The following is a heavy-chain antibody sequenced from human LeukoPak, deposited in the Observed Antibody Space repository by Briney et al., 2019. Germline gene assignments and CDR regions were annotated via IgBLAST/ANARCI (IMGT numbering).Heavy chain of an antibody. Sequence: GGSLRLSCAASGFTFSSYRMNWVRQAPGKGLEWVSYISSSSSTIYYADSVKGRFTISRDNAKNSLYLQMNSLRAEDTAVYYCARDTYSSSWYFSHNWFDPWGQGTLVTVSS. CDR3: ARDTYSSSWYFSHNWFDP. J-gene: IGHJ5*02. D-gene: IGHD6-13*01. CDR1: GFTFSSYR. V-gene: IGHV3-48*04. CDR2: ISSSSSTI.